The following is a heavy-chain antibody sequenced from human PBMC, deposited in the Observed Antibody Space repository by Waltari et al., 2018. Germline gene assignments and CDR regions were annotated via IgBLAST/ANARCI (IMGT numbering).Heavy chain of an antibody. V-gene: IGHV3-33*01. CDR3: AREPYSNYDYYYYGMDV. CDR1: GFTFSSYG. D-gene: IGHD4-4*01. J-gene: IGHJ6*02. Sequence: QVQLVESGGGVVQPGRSLRLSCAASGFTFSSYGMHWVRQAPGKGLEWVAFIWYDGSNKYDADAVKGRFTISRDNSKNTLYLQMNSLGAEDTAVYYCAREPYSNYDYYYYGMDVWGQGTTVTVSS. CDR2: IWYDGSNK.